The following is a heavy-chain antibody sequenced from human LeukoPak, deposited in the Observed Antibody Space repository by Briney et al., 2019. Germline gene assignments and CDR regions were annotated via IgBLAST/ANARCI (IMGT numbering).Heavy chain of an antibody. CDR1: GFTFSTYA. Sequence: GGSLRLSCAASGFTFSTYAMTLVRQAPGKGLEWVSGISSSGDTAYYADSVKGRFTISRDNSKNALYLQINSLRAEDTAVYYCAKSMYYDSTGDKKYYFEYWGQGTLVTVSS. CDR3: AKSMYYDSTGDKKYYFEY. V-gene: IGHV3-23*01. D-gene: IGHD3-22*01. CDR2: ISSSGDTA. J-gene: IGHJ4*02.